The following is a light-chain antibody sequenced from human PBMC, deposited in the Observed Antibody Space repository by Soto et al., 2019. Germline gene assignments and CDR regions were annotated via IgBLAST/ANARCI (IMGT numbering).Light chain of an antibody. CDR3: GTWDSSLSAGV. J-gene: IGLJ2*01. V-gene: IGLV1-51*02. CDR1: TFNIGDYY. CDR2: ENN. Sequence: QAVVTQPPSVSAAPGQRVTISCSKSTFNIGDYYVSWYQQLPGTAPKLLIHENNKRPSGIPDRFSGSKSDTSATLAITGLQTADEADYYCGTWDSSLSAGVFGGGTKLTVL.